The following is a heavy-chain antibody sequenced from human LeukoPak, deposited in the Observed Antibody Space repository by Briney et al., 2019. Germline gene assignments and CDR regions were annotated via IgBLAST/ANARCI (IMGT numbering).Heavy chain of an antibody. CDR2: IYTSGST. Sequence: SSETLSLTCTIAGGSISSYYWSWIRQPAGKGLEWIGRIYTSGSTNYNPSLKSRVTMSVDTSKNQFSLKLSSVTAADTAVYYCARAVGSGSFQTYYYYMDVWGKGTTVTISS. J-gene: IGHJ6*03. CDR3: ARAVGSGSFQTYYYYMDV. V-gene: IGHV4-4*07. CDR1: GGSISSYY. D-gene: IGHD3-10*01.